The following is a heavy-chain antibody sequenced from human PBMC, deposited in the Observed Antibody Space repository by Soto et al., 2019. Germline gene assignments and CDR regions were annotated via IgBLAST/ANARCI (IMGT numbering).Heavy chain of an antibody. D-gene: IGHD3-16*01. CDR1: GYTFATYG. CDR3: INTPRRGSEAYYFDY. J-gene: IGHJ4*02. Sequence: VSCKASGYTFATYGFSWVRQAPGQGLEWMGWISASNGNTNYAQKLRGRVTMTTDTSTSTAYVELRSLRSDDTAVYHCINTPRRGSEAYYFDYWGQGALVTVSS. V-gene: IGHV1-18*01. CDR2: ISASNGNT.